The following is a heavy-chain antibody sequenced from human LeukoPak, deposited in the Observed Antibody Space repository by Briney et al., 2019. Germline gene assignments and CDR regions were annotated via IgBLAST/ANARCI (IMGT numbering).Heavy chain of an antibody. J-gene: IGHJ4*02. D-gene: IGHD3-3*01. V-gene: IGHV4-38-2*01. CDR3: ARQRLMHYDFFDY. Sequence: PSETLSLTCAASGYSISSGYYWGWIRQPPGKGLEWIGSIYHSGSTYYNPSLKNRVTISVDTSKNQFSLKLSSVTAADTAVYYCARQRLMHYDFFDYWGQGTLVTVSS. CDR1: GYSISSGYY. CDR2: IYHSGST.